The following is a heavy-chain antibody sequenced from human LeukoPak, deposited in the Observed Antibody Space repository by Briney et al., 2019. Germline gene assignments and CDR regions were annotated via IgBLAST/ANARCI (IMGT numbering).Heavy chain of an antibody. Sequence: PSETLSLTCAVSGYPVHSGYHWGWIRQPPGKGLEWIGSIYYGGTTYYNPSLKSRVTISVDTSKNQFSLKLSSVTAADTAVYYCARIVGATWYYFDYWGQGTLVTVSS. V-gene: IGHV4-38-2*01. CDR3: ARIVGATWYYFDY. D-gene: IGHD1-26*01. CDR1: GYPVHSGYH. CDR2: IYYGGTT. J-gene: IGHJ4*02.